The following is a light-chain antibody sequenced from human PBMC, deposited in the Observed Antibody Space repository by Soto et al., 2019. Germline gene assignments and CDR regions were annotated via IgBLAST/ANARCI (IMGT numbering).Light chain of an antibody. CDR2: GAS. V-gene: IGKV3-20*01. Sequence: ELVLTQSPGILSLSPGQRATLSCRASQSTTSSYLAWYQQRPGQAPRLLIYGASRRATGIPDRFSGSGSGTDFTLTISRLEPEDFAVYYCQQYSSSPTWTFGQGTKVEIK. CDR3: QQYSSSPTWT. J-gene: IGKJ1*01. CDR1: QSTTSSY.